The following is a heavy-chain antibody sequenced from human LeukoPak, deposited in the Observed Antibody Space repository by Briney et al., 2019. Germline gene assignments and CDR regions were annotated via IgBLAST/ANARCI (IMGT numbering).Heavy chain of an antibody. J-gene: IGHJ6*03. CDR2: INDDGSTT. V-gene: IGHV3-74*01. CDR3: ARVTYYFYMDV. CDR1: GFTFSNSW. Sequence: RSGGSLRLSCAASGFTFSNSWMHWVRHAPGKGLVWVSRINDDGSTTIYADSVKGRFTISRDNAKNILYLQMNSLRAEDTAVYYCARVTYYFYMDVWGKGTTVTVSS.